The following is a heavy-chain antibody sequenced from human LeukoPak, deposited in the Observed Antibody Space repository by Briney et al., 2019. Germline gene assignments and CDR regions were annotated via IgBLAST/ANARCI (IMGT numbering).Heavy chain of an antibody. CDR1: GFTFSRYG. Sequence: GGSLRLSCAASGFTFSRYGMHWVRQAPGKGLEWVAVIWYDGSNKYYADSVKGRFTISRDNSKNTLYLQMNSLRAEDTAVYYCARDPTYSSSWSYYYYYYGMDVWGQGTTVTVSS. J-gene: IGHJ6*02. V-gene: IGHV3-33*08. CDR2: IWYDGSNK. D-gene: IGHD6-13*01. CDR3: ARDPTYSSSWSYYYYYYGMDV.